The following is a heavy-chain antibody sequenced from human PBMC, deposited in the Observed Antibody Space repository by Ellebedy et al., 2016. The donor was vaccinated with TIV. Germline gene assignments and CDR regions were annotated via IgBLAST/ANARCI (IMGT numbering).Heavy chain of an antibody. CDR3: ARGIHRGYSSGWYSGDI. CDR2: IYSGGST. J-gene: IGHJ3*02. CDR1: GFTVSSNY. V-gene: IGHV3-66*01. D-gene: IGHD6-19*01. Sequence: PGGSLRLSCAASGFTVSSNYMSWVRQAPGKGLEWVSVIYSGGSTYYADSVKGRFTISRDNSKNTLYLQMNSLRAEDTAVYYCARGIHRGYSSGWYSGDIWGQGTMVTVSS.